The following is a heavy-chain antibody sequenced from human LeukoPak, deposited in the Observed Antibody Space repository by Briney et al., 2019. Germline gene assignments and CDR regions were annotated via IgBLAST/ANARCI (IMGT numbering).Heavy chain of an antibody. Sequence: GGSLRLSSAASGFTFSSYGMHWVRQAPGKGLEWVAFIRYDGSNKYYADSVKGRFTISRDNSKNTLYLQMNSLRAEDTAVYYCAKDPYDFWSGYPYDAFDIWGQGTMVTVSS. V-gene: IGHV3-30*02. CDR2: IRYDGSNK. D-gene: IGHD3-3*01. CDR1: GFTFSSYG. CDR3: AKDPYDFWSGYPYDAFDI. J-gene: IGHJ3*02.